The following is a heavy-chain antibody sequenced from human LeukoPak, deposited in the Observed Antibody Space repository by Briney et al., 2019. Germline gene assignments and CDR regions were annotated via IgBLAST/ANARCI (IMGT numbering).Heavy chain of an antibody. CDR3: ARAQWIQLWPSPFDY. D-gene: IGHD5-18*01. Sequence: SETLSLTCTVSGGSISSCYWSWIRQPAGKGLEWIGRIYTSGSTNYNPSLKSRVTMSVDTSKNQFSLKLSSVTAADTAVYYCARAQWIQLWPSPFDYWGQGTLVTVSS. CDR1: GGSISSCY. CDR2: IYTSGST. V-gene: IGHV4-4*07. J-gene: IGHJ4*02.